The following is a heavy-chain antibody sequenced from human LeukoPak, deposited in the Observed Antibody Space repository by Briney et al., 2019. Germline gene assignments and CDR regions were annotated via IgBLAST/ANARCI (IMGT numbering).Heavy chain of an antibody. CDR1: GGSISSSSYY. Sequence: SETLSLTCTVSGGSISSSSYYWGWIRQPPRKGLEWSGCMDYSGSTYCNPSLKSRVTVSVDTSRNQFALKLSSVTAADTAVYYCARHGSYGSGSYHYLVYWGQGTQVTVSS. J-gene: IGHJ4*02. V-gene: IGHV4-39*01. CDR3: ARHGSYGSGSYHYLVY. D-gene: IGHD3-10*01. CDR2: MDYSGST.